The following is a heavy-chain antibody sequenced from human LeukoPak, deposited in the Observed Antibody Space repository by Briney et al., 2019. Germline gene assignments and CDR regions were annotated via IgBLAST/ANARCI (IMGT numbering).Heavy chain of an antibody. CDR2: ISWDGGST. J-gene: IGHJ6*03. D-gene: IGHD6-19*01. Sequence: QPGGSLRLSCAASGFTFDDYTMHWVRQAPGKGLEWVSLISWDGGSTYYADSVKGRFTISRDNSKNSLYLQMNSLRAEDTALYYCAKDGPQYSSGWYSVHYYYYYMDVWGKGTTVTVSS. CDR3: AKDGPQYSSGWYSVHYYYYYMDV. CDR1: GFTFDDYT. V-gene: IGHV3-43*01.